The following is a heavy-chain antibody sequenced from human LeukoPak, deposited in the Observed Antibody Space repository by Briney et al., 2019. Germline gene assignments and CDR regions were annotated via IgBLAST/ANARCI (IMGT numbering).Heavy chain of an antibody. D-gene: IGHD5-18*01. CDR1: GFTFTNYW. Sequence: GALRLSCAASGFTFTNYWMSWVRQAPGKGLEWVANIKKDGSEKNYVDSVRGRFTISRDNAENSLHLQMNSLRAEDTAVYYCVRDGARYSYASDWGQGTMVIVSS. CDR2: IKKDGSEK. CDR3: VRDGARYSYASD. V-gene: IGHV3-7*01. J-gene: IGHJ3*01.